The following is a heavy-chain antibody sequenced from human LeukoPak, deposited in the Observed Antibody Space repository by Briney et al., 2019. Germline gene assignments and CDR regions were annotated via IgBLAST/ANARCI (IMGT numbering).Heavy chain of an antibody. CDR2: INHSGDT. D-gene: IGHD3-10*01. CDR3: ARFHYSSGVSYLVRGVWTWFDP. J-gene: IGHJ5*02. CDR1: GXTFSNAW. V-gene: IGHV4-34*08. Sequence: GSLRLSCTASGXTFSNAWMSWVRQAPGKGLEWIGDINHSGDTNYNPSLKSRLTISIDTSKNQFSLKLTSVTAADTAVYYCARFHYSSGVSYLVRGVWTWFDPWGQGIQVTVSS.